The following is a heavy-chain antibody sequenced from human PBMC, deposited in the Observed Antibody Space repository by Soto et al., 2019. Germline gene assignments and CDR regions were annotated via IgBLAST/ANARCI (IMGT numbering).Heavy chain of an antibody. CDR3: ASVTMVRGVFAFDY. D-gene: IGHD3-10*01. J-gene: IGHJ4*02. CDR1: GDTFSGYG. Sequence: ALVKLSCKASGDTFSGYGISWVRQAPGQGLEWMGWISAYNGNTNYAQKYQGRVTMTTDTSTSTAYMELRSLRSDDTAVYYCASVTMVRGVFAFDYWGQGTLVTVSS. CDR2: ISAYNGNT. V-gene: IGHV1-18*01.